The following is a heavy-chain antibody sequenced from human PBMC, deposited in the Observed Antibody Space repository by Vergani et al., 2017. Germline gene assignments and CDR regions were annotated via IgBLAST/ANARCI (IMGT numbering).Heavy chain of an antibody. D-gene: IGHD2-2*02. V-gene: IGHV3-11*05. Sequence: QVQLVESGGGLVKPGGSLRLSCAASGFTFSDYYMSWIRQAPGKGLEWVSYISSSSSYTNYADSVKGRFTISRDNAKNSLYLQMNSLRAEDTAVYYCAKVGGCSSTSCYKAKGWFDPWGQGTLVTVSS. J-gene: IGHJ5*02. CDR3: AKVGGCSSTSCYKAKGWFDP. CDR2: ISSSSSYT. CDR1: GFTFSDYY.